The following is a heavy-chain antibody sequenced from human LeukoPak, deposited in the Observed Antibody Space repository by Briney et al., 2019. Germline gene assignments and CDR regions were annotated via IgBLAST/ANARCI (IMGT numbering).Heavy chain of an antibody. CDR3: ARDLHELELYYDS. V-gene: IGHV6-1*01. D-gene: IGHD1-7*01. Sequence: SQTLSLTCDISGDTFSSNSAAWRWIRQSPSRGLEWLGRTYYRSKWFNDYAMSVKGRMTINPDTSKNQFSLQLNSVTPEDTAVYYCARDLHELELYYDSWGQGTLVIVSS. J-gene: IGHJ4*02. CDR1: GDTFSSNSAA. CDR2: TYYRSKWFN.